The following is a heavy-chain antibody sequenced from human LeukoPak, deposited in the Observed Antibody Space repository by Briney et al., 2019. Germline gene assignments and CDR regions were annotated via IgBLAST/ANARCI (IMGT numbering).Heavy chain of an antibody. J-gene: IGHJ4*02. Sequence: SETLSLTCSVSGGSLSHLFWTWIRQSPGGGLEWIASVGHTGTTNYKSSLKSRLTISKDTSKNQVSLRLTSVTVADTAMYYCARVSKSYFDSGNYPKVNHYFDYWGQGILVTVSS. CDR3: ARVSKSYFDSGNYPKVNHYFDY. D-gene: IGHD3-10*01. CDR1: GGSLSHLF. V-gene: IGHV4-59*11. CDR2: VGHTGTT.